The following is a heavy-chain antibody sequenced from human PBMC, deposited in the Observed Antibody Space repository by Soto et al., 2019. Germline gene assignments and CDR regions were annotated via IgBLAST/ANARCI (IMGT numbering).Heavy chain of an antibody. V-gene: IGHV3-23*01. CDR1: GFTFSSYA. Sequence: EVQLLESGGGLVQPGGSLRLSCAASGFTFSSYAMSWVRQAPGKGLEWVSAISGSGGSTYYADSVKGRFTISRDNSKNTLYLEMNSLRAEDTAVYYCAKDIAARPDYFDYWGQGTLVTVSS. D-gene: IGHD6-6*01. CDR3: AKDIAARPDYFDY. CDR2: ISGSGGST. J-gene: IGHJ4*02.